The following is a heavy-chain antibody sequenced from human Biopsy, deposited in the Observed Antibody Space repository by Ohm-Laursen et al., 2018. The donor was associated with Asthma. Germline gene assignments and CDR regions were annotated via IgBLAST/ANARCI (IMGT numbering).Heavy chain of an antibody. CDR3: ARDIVAAMIGYYYYGMDV. V-gene: IGHV3-33*01. J-gene: IGHJ6*02. CDR1: GFTFSSYG. D-gene: IGHD5-12*01. Sequence: SLRLSCSAPGFTFSSYGMHWVRQAPGKGLEWVAVIWYDGGNKYYADSVKGRFIISRDNSKNTLYLQMNSLRAEDAAVYYCARDIVAAMIGYYYYGMDVWGQGTTVTVSS. CDR2: IWYDGGNK.